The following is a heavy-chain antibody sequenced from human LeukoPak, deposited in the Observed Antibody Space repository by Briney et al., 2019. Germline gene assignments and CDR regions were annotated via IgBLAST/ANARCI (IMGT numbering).Heavy chain of an antibody. CDR1: GYSFTSYW. CDR3: ARLIVEMATISLIDY. Sequence: GESLKISCKGSGYSFTSYWIGWVRQMPGKGLEWMGIIYPGDSDTRYSPSFQGQVTTSADKSNSTAYLQWSSLKASDTAMYYCARLIVEMATISLIDYWGQGTLVTVSS. V-gene: IGHV5-51*01. J-gene: IGHJ4*02. CDR2: IYPGDSDT. D-gene: IGHD5-24*01.